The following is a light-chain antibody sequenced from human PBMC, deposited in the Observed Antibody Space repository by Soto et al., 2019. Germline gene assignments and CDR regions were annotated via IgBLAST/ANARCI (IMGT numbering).Light chain of an antibody. J-gene: IGKJ4*01. V-gene: IGKV3-20*01. CDR1: QGLSSTY. Sequence: EIVLTQSPGTLSLSPGERATLFCRASQGLSSTYLAWYQQRPGQAPRLLIFGASNRATGIPDRFRGSGSGTDFTLTISRLEPGDFAVYYCQRYGSSSLSFGGGTRVEI. CDR2: GAS. CDR3: QRYGSSSLS.